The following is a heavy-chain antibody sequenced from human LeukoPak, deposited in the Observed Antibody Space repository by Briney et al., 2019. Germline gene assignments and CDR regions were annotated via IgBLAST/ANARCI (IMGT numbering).Heavy chain of an antibody. CDR3: ATLAAAGLYFDY. Sequence: ASVKVSCKASGGTFSSYAISWVRQAPGQGLEWMGGIIPIFGTANYAQKFQGRVTITADESTSTAYMELSGLRSEDTAVYYCATLAAAGLYFDYWGQGTLVTVSS. D-gene: IGHD6-13*01. CDR2: IIPIFGTA. V-gene: IGHV1-69*13. CDR1: GGTFSSYA. J-gene: IGHJ4*02.